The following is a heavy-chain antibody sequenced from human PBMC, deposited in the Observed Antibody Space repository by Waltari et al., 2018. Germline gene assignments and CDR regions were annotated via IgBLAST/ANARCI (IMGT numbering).Heavy chain of an antibody. CDR2: IYTSGST. J-gene: IGHJ5*02. V-gene: IGHV4-61*02. Sequence: QVQLQESCPGLVKPSQTLSLTCTVSGGSIISGRYYWSWIRHPSGKGLEWLGSIYTSGSTNYNPSLKRRVTISVETSKNQFSMKLSAVTAEDTAVYYCARGMSYNWFDHWGQGTLVTVSS. CDR1: GGSIISGRYY. CDR3: ARGMSYNWFDH.